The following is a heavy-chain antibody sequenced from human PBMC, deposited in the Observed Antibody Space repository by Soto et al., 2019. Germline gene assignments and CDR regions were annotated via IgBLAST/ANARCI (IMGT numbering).Heavy chain of an antibody. CDR3: ASMGVWLGEFPNWFDP. J-gene: IGHJ5*02. CDR1: GGSISSYY. CDR2: IYYSGST. V-gene: IGHV4-59*08. D-gene: IGHD3-10*01. Sequence: PSETLSLTCTVSGGSISSYYWSWIRQPPGKGLEWIGYIYYSGSTNYNPSLKSRVTISVDTSKNQFSLKLSSVTAADTAVYYCASMGVWLGEFPNWFDPWGQGTLVTVSS.